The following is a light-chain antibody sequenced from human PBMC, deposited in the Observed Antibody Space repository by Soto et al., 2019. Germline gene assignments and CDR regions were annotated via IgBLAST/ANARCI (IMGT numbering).Light chain of an antibody. CDR2: ENN. J-gene: IGLJ1*01. CDR1: SSNIGNNY. Sequence: QSVLAQPPPVSAAPGQKGTLSCSGSSSNIGNNYVSWYQQLPGTAPKLLIYENNKRPSGIPDRFSGSKSGTSATLGITGLQTGDEADYYCGTWDSSLSAYVFGTGTKVTVL. CDR3: GTWDSSLSAYV. V-gene: IGLV1-51*02.